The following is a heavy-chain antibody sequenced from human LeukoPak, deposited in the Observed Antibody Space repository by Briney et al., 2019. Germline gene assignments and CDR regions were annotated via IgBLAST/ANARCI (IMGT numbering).Heavy chain of an antibody. V-gene: IGHV3-23*01. Sequence: PGGSLRLSCAASGFTFSSYGMSWVRQAPGKGLEWVSAISGSGGSTYYADSVKGRFTISRDNSKNTLYLQMNSLRAEDTAVYYCARDTMVRGVHFDYWGQGTLVTVSS. CDR2: ISGSGGST. CDR1: GFTFSSYG. D-gene: IGHD3-10*01. J-gene: IGHJ4*02. CDR3: ARDTMVRGVHFDY.